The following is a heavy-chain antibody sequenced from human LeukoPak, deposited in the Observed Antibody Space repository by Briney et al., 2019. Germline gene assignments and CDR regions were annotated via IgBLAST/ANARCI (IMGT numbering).Heavy chain of an antibody. V-gene: IGHV1-69*01. D-gene: IGHD3-22*01. J-gene: IGHJ4*02. CDR3: ARALTLGYDRSGYSDFDY. CDR1: GGTFSSYA. CDR2: IIPIFGTA. Sequence: ASVKLSCTASGGTFSSYAISWVRQAPGQGLEWMGGIIPIFGTANYAQKCQGRVTITEDESTSTAYMERSSLRSEDTAVYYCARALTLGYDRSGYSDFDYWDQGTLVTVSS.